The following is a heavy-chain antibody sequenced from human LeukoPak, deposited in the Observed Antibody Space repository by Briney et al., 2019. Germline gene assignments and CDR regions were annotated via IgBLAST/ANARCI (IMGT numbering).Heavy chain of an antibody. D-gene: IGHD3-10*02. Sequence: PGGSLRLSCAASALTFSTYSMNWVRQAPGKGLVWVSYISSHSRTIYYADSVKGRFTISRDNAKNSLFLQMDSLRAEDTAVYYCASMLRDILPFFDYGGQGTLVTVSS. CDR1: ALTFSTYS. J-gene: IGHJ4*02. V-gene: IGHV3-48*01. CDR3: ASMLRDILPFFDY. CDR2: ISSHSRTI.